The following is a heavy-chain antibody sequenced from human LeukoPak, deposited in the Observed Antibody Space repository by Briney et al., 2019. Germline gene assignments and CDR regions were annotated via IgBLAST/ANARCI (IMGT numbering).Heavy chain of an antibody. J-gene: IGHJ5*02. CDR1: GGPVNSYY. CDR2: IYYSGNT. CDR3: ARDRSGSGSYYYFDP. D-gene: IGHD1-26*01. Sequence: PSETLSLNCTVSGGPVNSYYWSWIRQPPGKGLEWIGYIYYSGNTNYNPSLESRVTISVDTFKNQFSLKLKSLTAADTAVYYCARDRSGSGSYYYFDPWGQGTLVTVSS. V-gene: IGHV4-59*02.